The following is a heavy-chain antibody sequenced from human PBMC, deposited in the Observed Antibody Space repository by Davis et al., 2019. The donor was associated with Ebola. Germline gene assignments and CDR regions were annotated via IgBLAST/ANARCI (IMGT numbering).Heavy chain of an antibody. J-gene: IGHJ2*01. CDR3: ASRVSDCGGDCYPWYFDI. CDR2: IYYSGST. V-gene: IGHV4-59*01. Sequence: SETLSLTCTVSGGSISSYYWSWIRQPPGKGLEWIGYIYYSGSTNYNPSLKSRVTISVDTSKNQFSLKLSSVTAADTAVYYCASRVSDCGGDCYPWYFDIWGRGTLVTVSS. CDR1: GGSISSYY. D-gene: IGHD2-21*02.